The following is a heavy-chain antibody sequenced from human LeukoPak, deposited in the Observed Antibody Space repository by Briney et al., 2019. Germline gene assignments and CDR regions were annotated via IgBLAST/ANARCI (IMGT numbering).Heavy chain of an antibody. V-gene: IGHV3-66*02. Sequence: GGXXXXXCAPSGFTFSGNYMSWVRQAPGKGLEWVSLIYSGGGTYYSDSVTGRVTISRDNSKNTPYLQMNSLRAEDTAVYYCARGITGTNNWFDPWGQGTLVTVSS. J-gene: IGHJ5*02. D-gene: IGHD1/OR15-1a*01. CDR3: ARGITGTNNWFDP. CDR1: GFTFSGNY. CDR2: IYSGGGT.